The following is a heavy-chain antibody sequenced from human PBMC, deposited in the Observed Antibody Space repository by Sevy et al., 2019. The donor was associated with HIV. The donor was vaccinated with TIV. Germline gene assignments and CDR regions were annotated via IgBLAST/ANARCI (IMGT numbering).Heavy chain of an antibody. J-gene: IGHJ4*02. CDR2: INGGNGNT. V-gene: IGHV1-3*01. D-gene: IGHD3-3*02. Sequence: ASVKVSCKASGFTFTTFAIHWVRQAPGRGPEWMGWINGGNGNTRYSGTFRGRVSITRDTSATTVFMELSSLRFEDTAVYSCARERGSIKSFDLWGQGSLVTVSS. CDR1: GFTFTTFA. CDR3: ARERGSIKSFDL.